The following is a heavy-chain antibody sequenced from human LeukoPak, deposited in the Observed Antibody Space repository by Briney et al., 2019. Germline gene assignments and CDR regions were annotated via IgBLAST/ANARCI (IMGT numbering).Heavy chain of an antibody. Sequence: PGASLRLSCAASGFTFSTYTMSWVRQAPGKGREWFSAISGADDGYYADSVKGRFTISRDNSKNTLYLQMNSLRAEDTAVYYCAKARTPVTSYFDKWGQGTLVTVSS. CDR2: ISGADDG. CDR3: AKARTPVTSYFDK. CDR1: GFTFSTYT. J-gene: IGHJ4*02. V-gene: IGHV3-23*01. D-gene: IGHD4-23*01.